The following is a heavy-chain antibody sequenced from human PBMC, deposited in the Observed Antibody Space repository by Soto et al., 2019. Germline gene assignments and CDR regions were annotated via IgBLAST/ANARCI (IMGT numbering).Heavy chain of an antibody. D-gene: IGHD2-15*01. V-gene: IGHV2-5*02. CDR2: LYWDDDK. CDR3: AYSSLGYCSGGPCYRPPNFDY. J-gene: IGHJ4*02. Sequence: WIRQPPGKALEVLALLYWDDDKHYSPSLKSRLTITKDTSKTQVVLTMTNMDPVDTATYYCAYSSLGYCSGGPCYRPPNFDYWGQGTLVTVSS.